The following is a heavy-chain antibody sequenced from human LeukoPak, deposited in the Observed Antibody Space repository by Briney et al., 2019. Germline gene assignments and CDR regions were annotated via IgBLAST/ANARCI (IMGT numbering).Heavy chain of an antibody. D-gene: IGHD6-13*01. J-gene: IGHJ4*02. CDR1: GFTFCSYA. CDR3: ARHGAEGLIAADTHFDY. V-gene: IGHV3-30-3*01. CDR2: ISYDGSNK. Sequence: GGSLRLSCAASGFTFCSYAMHWVRQAPGKGLKWVAVISYDGSNKYYADSVKGRFTISRDNSKNTLYLQMNSLRAEDTAVYYCARHGAEGLIAADTHFDYWGQGTLVTVSS.